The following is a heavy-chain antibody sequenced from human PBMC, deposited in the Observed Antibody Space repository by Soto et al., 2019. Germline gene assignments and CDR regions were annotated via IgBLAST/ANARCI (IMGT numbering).Heavy chain of an antibody. CDR1: GFTFTSSA. Sequence: SVKVSCKASGFTFTSSAMQWVRQARGQRLEWIGWIVVGSGNTNYAQKFQERVTITRDMSTSTAYMELSSLRSEDTAVYYCAASGIFYGDGEDYWGQGTLVTVSS. CDR3: AASGIFYGDGEDY. J-gene: IGHJ4*02. V-gene: IGHV1-58*02. D-gene: IGHD4-17*01. CDR2: IVVGSGNT.